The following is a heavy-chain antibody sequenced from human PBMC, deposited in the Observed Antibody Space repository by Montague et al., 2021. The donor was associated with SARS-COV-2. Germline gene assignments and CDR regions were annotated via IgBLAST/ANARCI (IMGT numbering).Heavy chain of an antibody. Sequence: CAISGDSVSSNIATWNWIRQSPSRGLEWLGRTYYRSKWYNDYEESVKSRITIDPDTSKHQFSLHLNSVTSEDTAVYYCARILGGSKYYFDFWGQGTLVTVSS. CDR2: TYYRSKWYN. CDR1: GDSVSSNIAT. J-gene: IGHJ4*02. V-gene: IGHV6-1*01. CDR3: ARILGGSKYYFDF. D-gene: IGHD4-11*01.